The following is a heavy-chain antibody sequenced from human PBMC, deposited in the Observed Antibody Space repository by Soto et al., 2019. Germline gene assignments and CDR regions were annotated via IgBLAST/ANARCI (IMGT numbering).Heavy chain of an antibody. CDR1: GFTFSSYA. CDR3: AKDPETRNYDFWSVYYFDY. V-gene: IGHV3-23*01. D-gene: IGHD3-3*01. Sequence: GGSLRLSCAASGFTFSSYAMSWVRQAPGKGLEWVSAISGSGGSTYYADSVKGRFTISRDNSKNTLYLQMNSLRAEDTAVYYCAKDPETRNYDFWSVYYFDYWGQGTLVTVSS. CDR2: ISGSGGST. J-gene: IGHJ4*02.